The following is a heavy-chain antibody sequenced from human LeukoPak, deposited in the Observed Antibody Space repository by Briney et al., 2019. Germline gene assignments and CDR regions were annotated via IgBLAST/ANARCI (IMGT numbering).Heavy chain of an antibody. D-gene: IGHD2-15*01. CDR3: ARGRYCSGGSCYKDY. CDR1: GGSISSSSYY. Sequence: SETLSLTCTVSGGSISSSSYYWGWIRQPPGKGLEWIGSIYYSGSTYYKPSLKSRLTISLDTPKNQFSLNLSSVTAADTAVYYCARGRYCSGGSCYKDYWGQGTLVTVSS. J-gene: IGHJ4*02. V-gene: IGHV4-39*07. CDR2: IYYSGST.